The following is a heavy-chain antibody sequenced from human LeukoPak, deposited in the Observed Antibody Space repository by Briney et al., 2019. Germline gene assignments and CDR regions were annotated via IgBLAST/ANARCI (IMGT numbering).Heavy chain of an antibody. CDR1: GGSFSNYY. D-gene: IGHD3-3*01. J-gene: IGHJ3*02. Sequence: SETLSLPCAVYGGSFSNYYWTWIRQPPGRGLEWIGEINHSGSANYNPSLKSRVTILIDTSKNQFSLNLNSVTAADTAVYYCARGLEYDFWSGNYSDGFDIRGQGTMVTVSS. CDR2: INHSGSA. V-gene: IGHV4-34*01. CDR3: ARGLEYDFWSGNYSDGFDI.